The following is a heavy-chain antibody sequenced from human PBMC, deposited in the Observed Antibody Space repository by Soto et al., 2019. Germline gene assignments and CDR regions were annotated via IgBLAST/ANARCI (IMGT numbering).Heavy chain of an antibody. D-gene: IGHD6-13*01. CDR1: GFTVSSNY. CDR3: ARHPERIAEIGWFDP. Sequence: PGGSLRLSCAASGFTVSSNYMSWVRQAPGKGLEWVSVITGSGDSTYYADSVKGRFTISRDNSKNSLYLQMNSLRAEDTAVYYCARHPERIAEIGWFDPWGQGTLVTVSS. V-gene: IGHV3-66*04. J-gene: IGHJ5*02. CDR2: ITGSGDST.